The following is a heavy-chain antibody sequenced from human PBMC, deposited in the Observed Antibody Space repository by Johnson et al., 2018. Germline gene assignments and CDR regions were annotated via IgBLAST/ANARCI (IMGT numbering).Heavy chain of an antibody. J-gene: IGHJ3*02. V-gene: IGHV3-74*01. CDR2: VNSDETTT. CDR3: ARDLGRPDSFDI. D-gene: IGHD1-26*01. Sequence: VQLQESGGGLVQPGGSLRLSCVASGFTFGPYWMHWVRQVPGKGLVWISHVNSDETTTVYADSVKDRFTISRDNAKNTLYLQMNSLRAEDTAVYFRARDLGRPDSFDIWGQGTMVTVSS. CDR1: GFTFGPYW.